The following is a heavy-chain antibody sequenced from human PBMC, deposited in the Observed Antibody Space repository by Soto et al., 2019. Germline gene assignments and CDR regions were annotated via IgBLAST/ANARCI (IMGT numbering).Heavy chain of an antibody. V-gene: IGHV2-5*01. CDR3: AHKPNSYGMGV. J-gene: IGHJ6*02. Sequence: QITLKESGPTLVKPTQTLTLTCTFSGFSLSSSGVGVGWIRQPPGKALECLALIYWNDDKRYSPSLKSRLALTKDTSKNQVVLTMTTMDPVDTATYYCAHKPNSYGMGVWGQGTKVTVSS. CDR1: GFSLSSSGVG. CDR2: IYWNDDK.